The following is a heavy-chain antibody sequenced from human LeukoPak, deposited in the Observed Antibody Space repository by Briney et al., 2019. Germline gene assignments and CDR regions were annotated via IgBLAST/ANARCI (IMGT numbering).Heavy chain of an antibody. V-gene: IGHV2-5*01. D-gene: IGHD6-13*01. CDR3: THRGSSSSVFYFDS. CDR2: IYWNDDK. Sequence: SGPTLVNPTQTLTLTCTFSGFSLSTSGVGVGWIRQPPGKALEWLALIYWNDDKRYSPSLKSRLTITKDTSKNQVVLTMTNVDPVDTATYYCTHRGSSSSVFYFDSWGQGTLVTVSS. J-gene: IGHJ4*02. CDR1: GFSLSTSGVG.